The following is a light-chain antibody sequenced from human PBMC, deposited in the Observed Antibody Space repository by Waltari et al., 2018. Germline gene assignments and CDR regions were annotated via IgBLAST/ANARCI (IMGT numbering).Light chain of an antibody. CDR1: QSVRTY. V-gene: IGKV3-11*01. J-gene: IGKJ4*01. Sequence: EIVLTQSPATLSFSPGESAPLPGRTSQSVRTYLVWYQQKPGQAPRLLIYDASNRATGIPARFSGSGSGTDFTLTISCLEPEDLVVYYCHQRSNWPLTFGGGTKVEIK. CDR2: DAS. CDR3: HQRSNWPLT.